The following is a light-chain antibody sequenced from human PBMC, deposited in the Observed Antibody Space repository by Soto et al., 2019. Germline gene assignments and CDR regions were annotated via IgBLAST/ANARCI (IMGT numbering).Light chain of an antibody. CDR3: QQYGTSEII. CDR1: RSISSNF. J-gene: IGKJ5*01. CDR2: DAS. Sequence: EIVLLQSPGTLSLFPGERATLSCRATRSISSNFLAWYQQPRGPAPRLLIYDASSRATGVPDRFSGSGSGTDFTLTISRLETEDFAVFYCQQYGTSEIIFGQGTRLEIK. V-gene: IGKV3-20*01.